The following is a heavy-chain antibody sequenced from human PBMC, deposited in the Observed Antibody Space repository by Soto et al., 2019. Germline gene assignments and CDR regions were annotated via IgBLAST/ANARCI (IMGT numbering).Heavy chain of an antibody. CDR3: ARRTTARTNTFDI. V-gene: IGHV4-39*01. Sequence: QLQMQESGPGLVKPSETLSLTCIVSGGSINNNAYYWNWIRQSPQKGLEWTGSIYYSATTYYNPSLHSRNTISIDTSRNQCSLKLGSVTAADTAVYFWARRTTARTNTFDIWGQGTMVIVSS. J-gene: IGHJ3*02. CDR2: IYYSATT. D-gene: IGHD1-1*01. CDR1: GGSINNNAYY.